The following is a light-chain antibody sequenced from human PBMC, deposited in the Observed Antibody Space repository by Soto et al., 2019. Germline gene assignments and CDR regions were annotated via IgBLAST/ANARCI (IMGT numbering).Light chain of an antibody. J-gene: IGKJ5*01. V-gene: IGKV2-30*02. CDR1: QSLVHSDGIAY. CDR3: MQGTHWPIT. Sequence: DVVMTQSPLSLPVTLGQPASISCRPNQSLVHSDGIAYFSWFRQRLGRSPRRXIYKVSNRASGVPARFSGSGAGTDCALKISRVEAEDVGVDYCMQGTHWPITFGQGTRLEIK. CDR2: KVS.